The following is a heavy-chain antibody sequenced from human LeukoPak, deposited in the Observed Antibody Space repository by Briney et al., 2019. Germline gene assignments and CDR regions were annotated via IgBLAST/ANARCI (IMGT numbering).Heavy chain of an antibody. V-gene: IGHV3-21*01. Sequence: GGSLRLSCAASGFIFSSYSMNWVRQAPGKGLEWVSSISSSSSYIYYADSVKGRFTISRDNAKNSLSLQMNILRAEDTAVYYCARGGEPVGFDYWGQGTLVTVSS. D-gene: IGHD1-26*01. CDR2: ISSSSSYI. CDR3: ARGGEPVGFDY. CDR1: GFIFSSYS. J-gene: IGHJ4*02.